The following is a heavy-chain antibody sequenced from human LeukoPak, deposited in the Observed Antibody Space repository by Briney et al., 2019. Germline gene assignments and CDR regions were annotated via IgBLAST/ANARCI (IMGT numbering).Heavy chain of an antibody. J-gene: IGHJ5*02. CDR3: ARDLKYGDYLNWFDP. CDR1: GGSISSYY. D-gene: IGHD4-17*01. Sequence: SETLSLXCTVSGGSISSYYWSWIRQPPGKALEWIGYIYYSGSTNYNPSLKSRVTISVDTSKNQFSLKLSSVTAADTAVYYCARDLKYGDYLNWFDPWGQGTLVTVSS. CDR2: IYYSGST. V-gene: IGHV4-59*01.